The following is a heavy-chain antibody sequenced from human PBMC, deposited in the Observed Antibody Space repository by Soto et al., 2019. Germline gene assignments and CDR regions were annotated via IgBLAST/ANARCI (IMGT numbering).Heavy chain of an antibody. V-gene: IGHV1-69*13. J-gene: IGHJ6*02. CDR3: ARVEQLGPYDDYYYYGMDV. CDR2: IIPIFGTA. CDR1: GGTFSSYA. D-gene: IGHD6-13*01. Sequence: SVKVSCKASGGTFSSYAISWVRQAPGQGLEWMGGIIPIFGTANYAQKFQGRVTITADESTSTAYMELSSLRSEDTAVYYCARVEQLGPYDDYYYYGMDVWGQGTTVTVSS.